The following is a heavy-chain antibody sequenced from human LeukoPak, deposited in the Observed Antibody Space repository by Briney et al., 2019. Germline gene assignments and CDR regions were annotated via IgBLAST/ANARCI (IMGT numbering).Heavy chain of an antibody. Sequence: PGGSLRLSCAASGFTFSSYEMNWVRQAPGKGLEWVSYISSSGSTIHYADSVKGRFTISRDNAKNSLYLQMNSLRAEDTAVYYCASLNGDFDYCGQGTLVTVSS. CDR2: ISSSGSTI. CDR1: GFTFSSYE. J-gene: IGHJ4*02. V-gene: IGHV3-48*03. CDR3: ASLNGDFDY.